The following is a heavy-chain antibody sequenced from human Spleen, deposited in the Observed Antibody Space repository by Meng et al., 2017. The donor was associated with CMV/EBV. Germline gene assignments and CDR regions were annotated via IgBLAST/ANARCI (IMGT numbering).Heavy chain of an antibody. Sequence: SETLSLTCAVYGGSFSGYYWSWIRQPPGKGLEWIGEINHSGSTNYNPSLKSRVTISVDTSKNQFSLKLSSVTAADTAVYYCARDHYYYGMDVWGQGTTVTVSS. CDR2: INHSGST. CDR3: ARDHYYYGMDV. V-gene: IGHV4-34*01. J-gene: IGHJ6*02. CDR1: GGSFSGYY.